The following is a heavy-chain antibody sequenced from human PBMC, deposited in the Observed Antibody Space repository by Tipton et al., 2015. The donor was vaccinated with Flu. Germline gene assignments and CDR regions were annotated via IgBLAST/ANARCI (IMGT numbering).Heavy chain of an antibody. Sequence: TLSLTCTVSGDSINNNYWSWVRQPAGKGLEWIGEINHSGSTNYNPSLKSRVTISVDTSKNQFSLKLSSVTAADTAVYYCARDDRVVVVPAAMGFLYGMDVWGQGTTVTVSS. V-gene: IGHV4-34*01. CDR1: GDSINNNY. D-gene: IGHD2-2*01. CDR2: INHSGST. J-gene: IGHJ6*02. CDR3: ARDDRVVVVPAAMGFLYGMDV.